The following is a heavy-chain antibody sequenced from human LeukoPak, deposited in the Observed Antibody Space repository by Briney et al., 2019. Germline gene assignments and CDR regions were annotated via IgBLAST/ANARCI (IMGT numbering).Heavy chain of an antibody. V-gene: IGHV3-23*01. D-gene: IGHD3-10*01. Sequence: GGSLRLSCAVSGFTFSHAWMSWVRQAPGKGLEWVSAINTGGVSTYYADSVKGRFTISRDNSRNTLYLQMNSLRAEDTAVYYCAKDFGGAGSYYCPFDYWGQGTLVTVSS. CDR2: INTGGVST. J-gene: IGHJ4*02. CDR3: AKDFGGAGSYYCPFDY. CDR1: GFTFSHAW.